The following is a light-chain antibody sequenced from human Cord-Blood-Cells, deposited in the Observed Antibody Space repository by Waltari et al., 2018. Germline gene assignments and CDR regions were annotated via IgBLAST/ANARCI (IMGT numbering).Light chain of an antibody. Sequence: QSALTQPPSVSGSPGQSLTISCTGTSSDVGGYNYVSWYQQHPGKAPKLRIYDVSNRPSGVSNRFSGSKSGNTASLTILGLQAEDEADYYCSSYTSSSTVVVGGGTKLTVL. CDR2: DVS. V-gene: IGLV2-14*01. CDR1: SSDVGGYNY. J-gene: IGLJ2*01. CDR3: SSYTSSSTVV.